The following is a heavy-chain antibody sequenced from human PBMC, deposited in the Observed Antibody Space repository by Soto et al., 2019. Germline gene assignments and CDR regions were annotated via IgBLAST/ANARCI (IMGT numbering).Heavy chain of an antibody. J-gene: IGHJ4*02. D-gene: IGHD1-26*01. CDR2: IRYDGSNL. V-gene: IGHV3-33*01. CDR3: ARDGVGHTTFFGYFDD. CDR1: GFTFSGLG. Sequence: QVQLVESGGGVVQPGRSLRLSCAASGFTFSGLGMHWVRQAPGKGLEWVAVIRYDGSNLYYADAVKGRFTISRDNSKDTLYLQMNSLRADDTAVYYCARDGVGHTTFFGYFDDWGQGALVTVSS.